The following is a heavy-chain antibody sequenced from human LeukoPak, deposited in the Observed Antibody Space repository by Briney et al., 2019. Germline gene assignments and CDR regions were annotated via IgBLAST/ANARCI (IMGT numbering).Heavy chain of an antibody. V-gene: IGHV1-69*13. CDR2: IIPIFGTA. D-gene: IGHD6-19*01. CDR3: ASEYSSGWTLFDY. CDR1: GGTFSSYA. J-gene: IGHJ4*02. Sequence: SVKVSCKASGGTFSSYAISWVRRAPGQGLEWMGGIIPIFGTANYAQKFQGRVTITADESMSTAYMELSSLRSEDTAVYYCASEYSSGWTLFDYWGRGTLVTVSS.